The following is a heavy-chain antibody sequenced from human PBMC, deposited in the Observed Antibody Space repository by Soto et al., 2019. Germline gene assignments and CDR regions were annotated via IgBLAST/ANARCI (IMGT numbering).Heavy chain of an antibody. CDR2: ITGSGAGT. D-gene: IGHD4-17*01. Sequence: EVQLLESGGGLVPPGGSLRLSCAASRSTLSRYAMTWVRQGPGKGLEWVSSITGSGAGTYYADSVKGRFTISRDNSKNTLYLQLNCLRAEYTAVYYCTTDPNGDYLGAFDNWGQGTMVTVSS. CDR3: TTDPNGDYLGAFDN. J-gene: IGHJ3*02. V-gene: IGHV3-23*01. CDR1: RSTLSRYA.